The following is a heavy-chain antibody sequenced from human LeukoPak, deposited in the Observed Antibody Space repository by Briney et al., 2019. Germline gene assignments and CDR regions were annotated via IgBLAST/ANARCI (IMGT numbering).Heavy chain of an antibody. V-gene: IGHV4-34*01. CDR1: GGSFSGYY. CDR3: ARGGYGSGSYYNRLLDY. Sequence: SETLSLTCAVYGGSFSGYYWSWIRQPPGKGLEWIGEINHSGSTNYNPSLKSRVTISVDTSKNQFSLKLSSVTAADTAVYYCARGGYGSGSYYNRLLDYWGQGTLVTVSS. D-gene: IGHD3-10*01. CDR2: INHSGST. J-gene: IGHJ4*02.